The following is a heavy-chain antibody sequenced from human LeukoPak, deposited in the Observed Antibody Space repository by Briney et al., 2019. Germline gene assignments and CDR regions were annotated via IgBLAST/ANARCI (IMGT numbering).Heavy chain of an antibody. D-gene: IGHD4-11*01. Sequence: GASVKVSCKASGYTFTSYYMHWVRQAPGQGLEWMGIVNPSGGTTTYSQKFQGRVTMTRDTPTSTVYMELSGLRSEDTAMFFCARSITTKDAPDYWGQGTLVTVSS. CDR3: ARSITTKDAPDY. CDR2: VNPSGGTT. V-gene: IGHV1-46*01. CDR1: GYTFTSYY. J-gene: IGHJ4*02.